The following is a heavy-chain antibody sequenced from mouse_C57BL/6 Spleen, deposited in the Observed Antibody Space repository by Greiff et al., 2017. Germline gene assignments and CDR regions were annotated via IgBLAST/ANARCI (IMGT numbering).Heavy chain of an antibody. D-gene: IGHD2-4*01. J-gene: IGHJ4*01. Sequence: QSCKASGYTFTSYWMHWVKQRPGQGLEWIGEIDPSDSYTNYNQKFKGKSTLTVDKSSSTAYMQLSSLTSEDSAVYYCARSYYDYDHAMDYWGQGTSVTVSS. CDR1: GYTFTSYW. CDR2: IDPSDSYT. V-gene: IGHV1-69*01. CDR3: ARSYYDYDHAMDY.